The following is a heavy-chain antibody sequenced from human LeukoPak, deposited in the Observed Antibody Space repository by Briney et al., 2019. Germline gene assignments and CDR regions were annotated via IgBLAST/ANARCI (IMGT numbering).Heavy chain of an antibody. D-gene: IGHD3-22*01. CDR1: GFTFSSYA. J-gene: IGHJ3*02. V-gene: IGHV3-23*01. Sequence: GGSLRLSCAASGFTFSSYAMSWVRQAPGKGLEWVSAISGSGGSTYYADSVKGRFIISRDNSKNTLYLQMNSLRAEDTAVYYCAKDERDTMIVGAFDIWGQGTMVTVSS. CDR2: ISGSGGST. CDR3: AKDERDTMIVGAFDI.